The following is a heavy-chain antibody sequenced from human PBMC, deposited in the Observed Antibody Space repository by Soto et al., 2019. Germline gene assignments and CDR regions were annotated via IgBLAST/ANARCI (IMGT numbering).Heavy chain of an antibody. CDR2: ISANGGIT. D-gene: IGHD2-15*01. Sequence: EVQLLESGGGLVKPGGSLRLSSAASGFTFSKYAMSWVRLAPGKGLEWVSSISANGGITDYADSVKGRFTISRDNFQNILSLQMDSLRGDDTALYFCAKDKYTDSVRKVWFFDYWGRGTLVTVSS. CDR1: GFTFSKYA. V-gene: IGHV3-23*01. J-gene: IGHJ2*01. CDR3: AKDKYTDSVRKVWFFDY.